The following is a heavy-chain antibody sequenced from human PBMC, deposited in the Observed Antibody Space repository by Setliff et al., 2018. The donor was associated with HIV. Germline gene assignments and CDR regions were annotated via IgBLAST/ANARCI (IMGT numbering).Heavy chain of an antibody. J-gene: IGHJ6*04. CDR1: GGTFTNSA. V-gene: IGHV1-69*10. D-gene: IGHD3-10*01. Sequence: SVKVSCKASGGTFTNSAIGWVRQAPGQGLEWMGAIVPILGIANSAQKFQGRVTITTDESTSTAYMELSSLGSKDTAVYYCARGKGVRGVIITGGLDVWGKGTTVTVSS. CDR3: ARGKGVRGVIITGGLDV. CDR2: IVPILGIA.